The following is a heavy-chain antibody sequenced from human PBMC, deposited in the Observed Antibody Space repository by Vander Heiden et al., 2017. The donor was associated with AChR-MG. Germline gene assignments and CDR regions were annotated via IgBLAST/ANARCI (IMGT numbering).Heavy chain of an antibody. CDR1: GFTFSSYA. Sequence: QVQLVESGGGVVQPGRSLRLSCAAPGFTFSSYAMHWVRQATGKGLEWVAVISYDGSNKYYADSVKGRFTISRDNSKNTLYLQMNSLRAEDTAVYYCARDPGAGRQWLVHPDFDYWGQGTLVTVSS. J-gene: IGHJ4*02. CDR2: ISYDGSNK. CDR3: ARDPGAGRQWLVHPDFDY. D-gene: IGHD6-19*01. V-gene: IGHV3-30-3*01.